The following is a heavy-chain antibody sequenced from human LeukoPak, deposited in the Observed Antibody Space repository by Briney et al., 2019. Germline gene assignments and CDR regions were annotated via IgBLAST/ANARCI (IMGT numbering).Heavy chain of an antibody. CDR2: ISGSSSYI. D-gene: IGHD5-18*01. Sequence: GGSLRLSCAASGFTFSSYSMNWVRQAPGKGLEWVSSISGSSSYIYYADSVKGRFTISRDNAKNSLYLQMNSLRAEDTAVYYCARDTPAMAYDYWGQGTLVTVSS. CDR3: ARDTPAMAYDY. J-gene: IGHJ4*02. V-gene: IGHV3-21*01. CDR1: GFTFSSYS.